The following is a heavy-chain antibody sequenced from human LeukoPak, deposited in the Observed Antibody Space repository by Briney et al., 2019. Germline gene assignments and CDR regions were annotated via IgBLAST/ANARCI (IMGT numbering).Heavy chain of an antibody. V-gene: IGHV4-4*07. CDR3: AKDQSAMVIGYYYYYGMDV. J-gene: IGHJ6*02. CDR1: GGSMSYNH. CDR2: IFISGTT. Sequence: PSETLSLTCTVSGGSMSYNHWSWIRQPAGKGLEWIGSIFISGTTNYSPSLKSRVTMSIDTSRKQFSLKLTSVTAADTAVYYCAKDQSAMVIGYYYYYGMDVWGQGTTVTVSS. D-gene: IGHD5-18*01.